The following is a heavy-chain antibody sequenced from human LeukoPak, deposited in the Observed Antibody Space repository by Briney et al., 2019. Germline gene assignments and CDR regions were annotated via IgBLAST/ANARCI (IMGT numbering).Heavy chain of an antibody. Sequence: SVKVSCKASGGTFSSYAISWVRQAPGQGLEWMGGIIPIFGTANYAQKFQGRVTITADKSTSTAYMELSSLRSEDTAVYYCAREGWLQRYWFDPWGQGTLVTVSS. J-gene: IGHJ5*02. CDR1: GGTFSSYA. D-gene: IGHD5-24*01. V-gene: IGHV1-69*06. CDR3: AREGWLQRYWFDP. CDR2: IIPIFGTA.